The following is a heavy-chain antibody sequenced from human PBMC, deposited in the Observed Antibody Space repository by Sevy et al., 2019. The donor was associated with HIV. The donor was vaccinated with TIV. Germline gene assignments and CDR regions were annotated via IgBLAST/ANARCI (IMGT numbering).Heavy chain of an antibody. CDR1: GFTFDDYA. Sequence: GGSLRLSCAASGFTFDDYAMHWVRQAPGKGLELVSGISWNSGSIGYADSVKGRFTISRDNAKNSLYLQMNSLRAEDTALYYCAKESRQNYYGSGSYYNWGQGTLVTVSS. CDR2: ISWNSGSI. J-gene: IGHJ4*02. V-gene: IGHV3-9*01. CDR3: AKESRQNYYGSGSYYN. D-gene: IGHD3-10*01.